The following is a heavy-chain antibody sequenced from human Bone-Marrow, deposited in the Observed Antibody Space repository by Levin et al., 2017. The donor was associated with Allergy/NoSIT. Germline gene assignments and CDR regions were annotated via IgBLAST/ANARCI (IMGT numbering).Heavy chain of an antibody. J-gene: IGHJ3*02. D-gene: IGHD1-14*01. CDR3: ARNTTLIRTFDI. V-gene: IGHV4-39*02. CDR2: IYYSGST. Sequence: PSETLSLTCSVSGGSISSYTSYWGWIRQPPGKGLEWIATIYYSGSTYYNPSLKSRVTMSVDASRNHFSLNLNSVTAADTAVYYCARNTTLIRTFDIWGQGTMVTVSS. CDR1: GGSISSYTSY.